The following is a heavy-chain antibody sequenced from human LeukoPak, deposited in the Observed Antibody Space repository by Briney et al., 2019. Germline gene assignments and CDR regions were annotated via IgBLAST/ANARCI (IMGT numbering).Heavy chain of an antibody. CDR2: IRYDGSNK. D-gene: IGHD1-26*01. V-gene: IGHV3-30*02. J-gene: IGHJ3*02. CDR3: FESGSYAFDI. Sequence: GGSLRLSCAASGFTFSSYGMHWVRQAPGKGLEWVAFIRYDGSNKYYADSVKGRFTISRDNSKNTLYLQMNGLRAEDTAVYYCFESGSYAFDIWGQGTMVTVSS. CDR1: GFTFSSYG.